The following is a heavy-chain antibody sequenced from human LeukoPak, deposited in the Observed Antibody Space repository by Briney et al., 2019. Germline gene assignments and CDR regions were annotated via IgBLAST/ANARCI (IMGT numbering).Heavy chain of an antibody. J-gene: IGHJ5*02. Sequence: ASVKVSCKASGYTFTSYDTNWVRQAAGQGPEWMGWMNPNTGNTGYARKFQGRVTMTRDTSTSTAYMELTNLRSEDTAVYYCARNIPFVRKTVRTNWFDPWGQGTLVTVPS. V-gene: IGHV1-8*01. CDR1: GYTFTSYD. CDR2: MNPNTGNT. CDR3: ARNIPFVRKTVRTNWFDP. D-gene: IGHD2-2*02.